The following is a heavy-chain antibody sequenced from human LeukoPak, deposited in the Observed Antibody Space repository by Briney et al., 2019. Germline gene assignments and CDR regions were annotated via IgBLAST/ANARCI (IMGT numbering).Heavy chain of an antibody. V-gene: IGHV4-38-2*02. CDR2: IYHSGST. CDR3: ASSLYGSENDAFDI. CDR1: GYSISSGYY. J-gene: IGHJ3*02. Sequence: SETLSLTCTVSGYSISSGYYWDWIRQPPGKGLEWIGSIYHSGSTYYNPSLKSRVTISVDTSKNQFSLKLSSVTAADTAVYYCASSLYGSENDAFDIWGQGTMVTVSS. D-gene: IGHD3-10*01.